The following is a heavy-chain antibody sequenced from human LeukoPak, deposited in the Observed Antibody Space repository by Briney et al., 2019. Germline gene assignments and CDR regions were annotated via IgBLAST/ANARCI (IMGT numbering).Heavy chain of an antibody. J-gene: IGHJ4*02. D-gene: IGHD6-19*01. Sequence: ASVKVSCKASGYTFTSYGISWVRQAPGQGLEWMGWISAYNGNTNYAQKLQGRVTMTRDTSISTAYMELSRLRSDDTALYYCAGDYSSSGCDYWGQGTLVTVSS. CDR2: ISAYNGNT. CDR1: GYTFTSYG. CDR3: AGDYSSSGCDY. V-gene: IGHV1-18*01.